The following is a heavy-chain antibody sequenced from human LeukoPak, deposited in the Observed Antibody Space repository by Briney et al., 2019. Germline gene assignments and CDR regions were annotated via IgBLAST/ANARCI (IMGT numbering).Heavy chain of an antibody. CDR3: ARENYGGIDY. D-gene: IGHD4-23*01. V-gene: IGHV3-53*01. CDR1: GFIFSTYS. J-gene: IGHJ4*02. Sequence: GGSLRLSCAVSGFIFSTYSMNWVRQAPGKGLEWVSVIYSGGSIYYADSVKGRFTISRDNSKNTLYLQMNSLRAEDTAVYRCARENYGGIDYWGQGTLVTVSS. CDR2: IYSGGSI.